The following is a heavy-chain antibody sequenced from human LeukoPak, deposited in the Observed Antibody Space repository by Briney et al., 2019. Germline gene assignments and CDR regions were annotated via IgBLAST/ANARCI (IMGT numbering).Heavy chain of an antibody. CDR1: GYSFTSYR. V-gene: IGHV5-51*01. CDR2: IYPGDSDT. J-gene: IGHJ4*02. D-gene: IGHD3-22*01. CDR3: ARRSRGYDSSGYYLDY. Sequence: GESLKISCKGSGYSFTSYRIGWVRQMPGKGLEWMGIIYPGDSDTRYSPSFQGQVTISADKSISTAYLQWSSLKASDTAMYYCARRSRGYDSSGYYLDYWGQGTLVTVSS.